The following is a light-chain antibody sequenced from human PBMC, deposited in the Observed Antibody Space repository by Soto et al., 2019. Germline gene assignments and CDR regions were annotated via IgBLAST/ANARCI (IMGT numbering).Light chain of an antibody. CDR3: QVWDSSSDHWV. V-gene: IGLV3-21*02. CDR2: DDS. Sequence: SYELTQPPSVSVAPGQRARFTCGGDNIGTKSVHWYQQKPGQAPVLVVYDDSDRPSGIPERFSGSNSGNTATLTINRVEAGDEADYYCQVWDSSSDHWVFGGGTQLTVL. CDR1: NIGTKS. J-gene: IGLJ3*02.